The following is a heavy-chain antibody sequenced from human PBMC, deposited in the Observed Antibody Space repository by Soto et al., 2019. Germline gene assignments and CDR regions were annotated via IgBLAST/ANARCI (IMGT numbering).Heavy chain of an antibody. CDR2: ISGSGGST. CDR3: AKGGGDYDFWSGRDYYYGMDV. D-gene: IGHD3-3*01. CDR1: GFTFSSYA. V-gene: IGHV3-23*01. Sequence: PGGSLRLSCAASGFTFSSYAMSWVRQAPGKGLEWVSAISGSGGSTYYADSVKGRFTISRDNSKNTLYLQMNSLRAEDTAVYYCAKGGGDYDFWSGRDYYYGMDVWGQGTTVTVSS. J-gene: IGHJ6*02.